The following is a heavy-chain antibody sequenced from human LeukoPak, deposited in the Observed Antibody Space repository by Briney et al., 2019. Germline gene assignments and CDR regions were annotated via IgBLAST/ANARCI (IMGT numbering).Heavy chain of an antibody. D-gene: IGHD1-26*01. Sequence: GGSLRLSCAASGFTFSSYSMNWVRQAPGKGLEWASSISSSSSYIYYADSVKGRFTISRDNAKNSLYLQMNSLRAEDTAVYYCARTYSGSYLAPDYWGQGTLVTVSS. CDR1: GFTFSSYS. J-gene: IGHJ4*02. CDR3: ARTYSGSYLAPDY. CDR2: ISSSSSYI. V-gene: IGHV3-21*01.